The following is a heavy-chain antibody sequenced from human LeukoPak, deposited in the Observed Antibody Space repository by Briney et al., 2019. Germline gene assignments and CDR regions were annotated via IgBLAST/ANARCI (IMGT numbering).Heavy chain of an antibody. V-gene: IGHV3-7*01. D-gene: IGHD1-26*01. CDR3: ARDNFIWWELSRPGAFDI. J-gene: IGHJ3*02. CDR2: IKQDGSEK. CDR1: GFTFSTYW. Sequence: GGSLRLSCAASGFTFSTYWMSWVRQAPGKGLEWVANIKQDGSEKYYVDSVKGRFTISRDNAENSLYLQMNSLRAEDTAVYYCARDNFIWWELSRPGAFDIWGQGTMVTVSS.